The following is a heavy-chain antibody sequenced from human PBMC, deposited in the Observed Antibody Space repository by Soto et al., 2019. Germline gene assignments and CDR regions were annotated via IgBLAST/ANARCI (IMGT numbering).Heavy chain of an antibody. D-gene: IGHD1-26*01. CDR1: GFTFSSHW. Sequence: LXLSCAASGFTFSSHWMHWVRQAPGKGLVWVSRINGDGSSTSYADSVKGRFTISRDNAKNTQYLQMNSLRAEDTAVYYCARNSGTATYYFDYWGQGALVTVSS. V-gene: IGHV3-74*01. J-gene: IGHJ4*02. CDR3: ARNSGTATYYFDY. CDR2: INGDGSST.